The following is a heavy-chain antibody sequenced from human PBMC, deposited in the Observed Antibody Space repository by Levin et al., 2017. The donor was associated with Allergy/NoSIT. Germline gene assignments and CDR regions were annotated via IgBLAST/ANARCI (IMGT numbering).Heavy chain of an antibody. CDR2: MNPNSGNT. V-gene: IGHV1-8*01. Sequence: ASVKFSCKASGYTFTSYDINWVRQATGQGLEWMGLMNPNSGNTGYAQKFQGRVTMTRNTSISTAYMELSSLRSEDTAVYYCARDHRIAVAGSPYYYYYGMDVWGQGTTVTVSS. CDR1: GYTFTSYD. D-gene: IGHD6-19*01. J-gene: IGHJ6*02. CDR3: ARDHRIAVAGSPYYYYYGMDV.